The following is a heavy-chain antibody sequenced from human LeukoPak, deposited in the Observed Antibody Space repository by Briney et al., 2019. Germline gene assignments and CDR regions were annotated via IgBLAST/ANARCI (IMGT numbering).Heavy chain of an antibody. CDR1: GFTFSSYS. J-gene: IGHJ4*02. D-gene: IGHD3-10*01. Sequence: PGGSLRLSCAASGFTFSSYSMNWVRQAPGKGLEWVSSISSSSSYIYYADSVKGRFTISRDNAKNSLYLQVNSLRAEDTAVYYCARDGRVVRGYDYWGQGTLVTVSS. CDR2: ISSSSSYI. V-gene: IGHV3-21*01. CDR3: ARDGRVVRGYDY.